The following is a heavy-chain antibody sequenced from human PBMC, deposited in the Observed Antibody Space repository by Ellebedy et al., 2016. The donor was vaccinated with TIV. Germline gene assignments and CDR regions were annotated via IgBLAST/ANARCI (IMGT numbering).Heavy chain of an antibody. J-gene: IGHJ4*02. CDR3: VRAPRGQYYFDY. D-gene: IGHD5-12*01. CDR1: GFTFSSYT. V-gene: IGHV3-23*01. CDR2: ISASGGST. Sequence: GESLKISXAASGFTFSSYTMSWVRQAPGKGLEWVSTISASGGSTYYVDSVKGRFTISRDNSKNTLYLEMNSLRAEDTAVYYCVRAPRGQYYFDYWGQGTLVTVSS.